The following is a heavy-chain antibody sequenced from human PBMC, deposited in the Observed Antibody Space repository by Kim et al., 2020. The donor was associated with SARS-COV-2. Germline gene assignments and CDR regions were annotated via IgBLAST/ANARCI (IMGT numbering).Heavy chain of an antibody. V-gene: IGHV1-18*01. D-gene: IGHD3-9*01. CDR3: ARDGYFDWFGWFDP. J-gene: IGHJ5*02. CDR2: ISAYNGNT. Sequence: ASVKVSCKASGYTFTSYGISWVRQAPGQGLEWMGWISAYNGNTNYAQKLHGRVTMTTDTSTSTAYMELRSLRSDDTAVYYCARDGYFDWFGWFDPWGQGTLVTVSS. CDR1: GYTFTSYG.